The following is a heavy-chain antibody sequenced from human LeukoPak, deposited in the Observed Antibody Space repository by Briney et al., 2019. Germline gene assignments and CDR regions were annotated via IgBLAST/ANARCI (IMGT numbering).Heavy chain of an antibody. CDR1: GGTFSSYA. D-gene: IGHD3-22*01. CDR3: ARRRPFSNDSGHAFDI. Sequence: SVKVSCKASGGTFSSYAISWVRQAPGQGLEWMGGIIPIFGTANYAQKFQGRVTITTDESTSTAYMELSSLRSEDTAVYYCARRRPFSNDSGHAFDIWGQGTMVTVSS. J-gene: IGHJ3*02. V-gene: IGHV1-69*05. CDR2: IIPIFGTA.